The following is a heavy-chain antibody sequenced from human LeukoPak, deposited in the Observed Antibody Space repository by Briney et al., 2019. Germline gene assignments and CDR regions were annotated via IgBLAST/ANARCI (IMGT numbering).Heavy chain of an antibody. CDR2: IYSGGST. J-gene: IGHJ4*02. V-gene: IGHV3-53*01. D-gene: IGHD5-18*01. CDR1: GFTVSSNS. Sequence: PGGSLRLSCAVSGFTVSSNSMNWVRHAPGKGLEWVSVIYSGGSTNYADSVKGRFTISRDNSKNTLYLQMNSLRAEDTAVYYCIYGYTLDFWGQGTLVTVSS. CDR3: IYGYTLDF.